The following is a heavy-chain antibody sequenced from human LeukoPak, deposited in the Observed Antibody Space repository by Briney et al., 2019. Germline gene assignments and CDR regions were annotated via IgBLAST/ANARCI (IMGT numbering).Heavy chain of an antibody. CDR3: ARDLSEYYYDSSGYSPRGY. J-gene: IGHJ4*02. CDR1: GFTFSSYG. D-gene: IGHD3-22*01. Sequence: GGSLRLSCAASGFTFSSYGMHWVRQAPGKGLEWVAVISYDGSNKYYADSVKGRFTISRDNSKNTLYLQMNSLRAEDTAVYYCARDLSEYYYDSSGYSPRGYWGQGTLVTVSS. CDR2: ISYDGSNK. V-gene: IGHV3-30*03.